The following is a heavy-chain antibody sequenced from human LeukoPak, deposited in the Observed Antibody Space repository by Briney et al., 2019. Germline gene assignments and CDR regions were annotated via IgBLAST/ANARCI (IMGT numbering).Heavy chain of an antibody. CDR3: ARDGQSGDGYNPFDY. J-gene: IGHJ4*02. CDR1: GGTFSSYA. D-gene: IGHD5-24*01. Sequence: ASVKVSCKASGGTFSSYAISWVRQAPGQGLEWMGRIIPIPGIANYAQKFQGRVTITADKSTSTAYMELSSLRSEDTAVYYCARDGQSGDGYNPFDYWGQGTLVTVSS. V-gene: IGHV1-69*04. CDR2: IIPIPGIA.